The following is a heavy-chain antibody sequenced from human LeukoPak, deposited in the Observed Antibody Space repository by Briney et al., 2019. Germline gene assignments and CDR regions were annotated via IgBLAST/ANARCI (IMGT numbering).Heavy chain of an antibody. CDR2: ISVNNGNT. J-gene: IGHJ6*02. CDR3: ARDYGDNPGTYGMDV. CDR1: GYTFTSYG. V-gene: IGHV1-18*01. Sequence: ASVKVSCKASGYTFTSYGISWVRQAPGQGPEWMGWISVNNGNTNYAKKLQDRVTMTTDTSTSTAYMELRSLTSDDTAVYYCARDYGDNPGTYGMDVWGQGTTVTVSS. D-gene: IGHD4-23*01.